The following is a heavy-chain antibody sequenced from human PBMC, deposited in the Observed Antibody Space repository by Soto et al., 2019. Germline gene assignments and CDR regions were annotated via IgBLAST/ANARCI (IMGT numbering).Heavy chain of an antibody. CDR2: IYNDGTYS. V-gene: IGHV3-74*01. Sequence: SLRLSCAASGFIFKMYWMHWVRQSPGKGLVWISRIYNDGTYSDYADSVRGRFTISRDNVNDTLYLQMNNLRAEDSGLYYCTRGPRPISTGTGAYWGQGTQVTVSS. D-gene: IGHD3-10*01. J-gene: IGHJ4*02. CDR1: GFIFKMYW. CDR3: TRGPRPISTGTGAY.